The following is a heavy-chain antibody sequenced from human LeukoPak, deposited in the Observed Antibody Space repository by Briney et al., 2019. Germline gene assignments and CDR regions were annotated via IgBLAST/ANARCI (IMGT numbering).Heavy chain of an antibody. Sequence: PGGSLGLSCAASGFTFSGAWMHWVRQAPGKGLVWVSRINDDGSFRRYANSVKGRFTISRDNAKNTLFLQMDSLRAEDTAVYYCVRVYGPGMNEYYHLWGQGTLVTVSS. CDR3: VRVYGPGMNEYYHL. J-gene: IGHJ1*01. V-gene: IGHV3-74*01. CDR1: GFTFSGAW. D-gene: IGHD3-10*01. CDR2: INDDGSFR.